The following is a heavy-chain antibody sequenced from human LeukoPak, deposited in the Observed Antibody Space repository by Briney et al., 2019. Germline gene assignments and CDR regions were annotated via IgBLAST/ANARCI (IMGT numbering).Heavy chain of an antibody. CDR2: TYYRSKWYN. J-gene: IGHJ4*02. Sequence: SQTLSLTCAISGDSVCSNSAAWNWIRQSPSRGLEWLGRTYYRSKWYNDYAVSVKSRITINPDTSKNQFSLQLNSVTPEDTAVYYCAKDYYYDSSGYGSSEYFDYWGQGTLVTVSS. D-gene: IGHD3-22*01. CDR3: AKDYYYDSSGYGSSEYFDY. CDR1: GDSVCSNSAA. V-gene: IGHV6-1*01.